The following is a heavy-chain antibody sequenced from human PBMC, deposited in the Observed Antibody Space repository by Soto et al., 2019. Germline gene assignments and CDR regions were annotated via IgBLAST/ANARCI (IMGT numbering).Heavy chain of an antibody. Sequence: SETLSLTCAVYGGSFSGYYWSWIRQPPGKGLEWIGEINHSGSTNYNPSLKSRVTIAVDTSKNQFSLKLTSVTAADTAVYYCAGEGRGLNDYWGQGTLVPVSS. CDR1: GGSFSGYY. CDR3: AGEGRGLNDY. J-gene: IGHJ4*02. V-gene: IGHV4-34*01. CDR2: INHSGST. D-gene: IGHD3-10*01.